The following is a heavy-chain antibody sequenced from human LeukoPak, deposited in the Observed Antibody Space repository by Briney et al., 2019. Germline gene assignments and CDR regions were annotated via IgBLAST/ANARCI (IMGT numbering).Heavy chain of an antibody. D-gene: IGHD3-22*01. CDR3: ARGWGDYYDSTGPGY. J-gene: IGHJ4*02. Sequence: SETLSLTCTVSGGSIMSSTYYWGWIRQSPGKGLEWIGTIYYSGSTYYNPSLKSRVTISLDTSKNQFSLKLSSVTAADTAVYYCARGWGDYYDSTGPGYWGQGTLVTVSS. CDR2: IYYSGST. CDR1: GGSIMSSTYY. V-gene: IGHV4-39*07.